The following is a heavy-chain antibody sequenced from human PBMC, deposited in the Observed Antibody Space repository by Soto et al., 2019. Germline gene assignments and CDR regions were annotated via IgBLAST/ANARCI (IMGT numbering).Heavy chain of an antibody. CDR1: GFTFSSYG. Sequence: GGSLRLSCAASGFTFSSYGMHWVRQAPGKGLEWVAVIWYDGTNKYYADSVKGRLTISRDNSKNTLYLQMSSLRAEDTGVYYCARSRTTMAVYYLDYWGQGTLVTVSS. J-gene: IGHJ4*02. CDR3: ARSRTTMAVYYLDY. V-gene: IGHV3-33*01. D-gene: IGHD5-18*01. CDR2: IWYDGTNK.